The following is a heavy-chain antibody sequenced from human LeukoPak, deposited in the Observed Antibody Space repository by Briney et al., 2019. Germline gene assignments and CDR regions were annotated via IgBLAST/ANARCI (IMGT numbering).Heavy chain of an antibody. Sequence: GGSLRLSRTASTFTLNNYWMSWVRQAPGKGLEWVANIKQDGSEKYYVDSVRGRFTISRDNSKNTLFLQMNSLRPDDTAVYYCARDRLPPPGVYCFDPWGQGTLVTVSS. CDR1: TFTLNNYW. J-gene: IGHJ5*02. D-gene: IGHD5-12*01. V-gene: IGHV3-7*01. CDR2: IKQDGSEK. CDR3: ARDRLPPPGVYCFDP.